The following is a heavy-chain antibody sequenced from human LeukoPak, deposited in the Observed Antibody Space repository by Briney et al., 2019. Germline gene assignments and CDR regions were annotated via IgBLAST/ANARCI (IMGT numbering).Heavy chain of an antibody. CDR1: GYTFTSDY. J-gene: IGHJ4*02. V-gene: IGHV1-46*01. CDR3: ARGTAITGFDY. CDR2: INPGGGST. Sequence: ASVKVSCKASGYTFTSDYMHWIRQAPGQGLEWMGIINPGGGSTTYAQKFLGRVTMTRDMSTSTAYMELRSLRSDDTAVYYCARGTAITGFDYWGQGTLVTVSS. D-gene: IGHD1-14*01.